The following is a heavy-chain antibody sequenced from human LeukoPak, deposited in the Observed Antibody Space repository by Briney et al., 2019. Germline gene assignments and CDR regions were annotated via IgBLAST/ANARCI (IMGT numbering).Heavy chain of an antibody. CDR2: IWYGGSNN. J-gene: IGHJ4*02. D-gene: IGHD6-6*01. CDR3: AKQKDSSSPFDY. CDR1: GFTFSSYG. V-gene: IGHV3-30*02. Sequence: GGSLRLSCAASGFTFSSYGMHWVRQAPGKGLEWVAVIWYGGSNNYYADSVKGRFTISRDNSKNTLYLQMNSLRAEDTAVYYCAKQKDSSSPFDYWGQGTLVTVSS.